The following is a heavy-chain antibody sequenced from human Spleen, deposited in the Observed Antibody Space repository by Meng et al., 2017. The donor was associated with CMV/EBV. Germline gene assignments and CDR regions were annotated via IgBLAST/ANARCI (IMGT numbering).Heavy chain of an antibody. Sequence: LGLSFVVSGFTVSDNYMSWVRQAPGKGLQWVSLIYSHGSTHYADSVKGRFTISRDNSKNTVYLQMNSLRADDTAMYYCARNRYGDPTYWGQGTLVTVSS. CDR2: IYSHGST. CDR3: ARNRYGDPTY. CDR1: GFTVSDNY. V-gene: IGHV3-53*01. D-gene: IGHD4-17*01. J-gene: IGHJ4*02.